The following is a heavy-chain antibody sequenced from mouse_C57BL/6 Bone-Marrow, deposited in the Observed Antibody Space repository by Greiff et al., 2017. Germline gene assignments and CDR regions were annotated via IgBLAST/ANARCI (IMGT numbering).Heavy chain of an antibody. V-gene: IGHV14-4*01. Sequence: EVKLMESGAELVRPGASVKLSCTASGFNIKDDYMHWVKQRPEQGLEWIGWIDPENGDTEYASKFQGKVTITADTSSTTAYLQLSSLTSEDTAVYYCTTGSGYFDVWGTGTTVTVSS. J-gene: IGHJ1*03. CDR3: TTGSGYFDV. CDR2: IDPENGDT. CDR1: GFNIKDDY.